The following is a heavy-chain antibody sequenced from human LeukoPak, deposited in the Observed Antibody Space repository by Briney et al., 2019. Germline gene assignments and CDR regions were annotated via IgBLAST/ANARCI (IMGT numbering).Heavy chain of an antibody. Sequence: GGSLRLSCAASGFAFSSYSMNWVRQAPGKGLEWVSYISSSSSTIYYADSVKGRFTISRDNAKNSLYLQMNSLRAEDTAVYYCARDSAGIAVAGDFDYWGQGTLVTVSS. CDR3: ARDSAGIAVAGDFDY. D-gene: IGHD6-19*01. V-gene: IGHV3-48*04. CDR2: ISSSSSTI. CDR1: GFAFSSYS. J-gene: IGHJ4*02.